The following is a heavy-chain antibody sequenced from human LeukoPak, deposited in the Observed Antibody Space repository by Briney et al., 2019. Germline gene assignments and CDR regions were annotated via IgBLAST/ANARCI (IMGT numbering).Heavy chain of an antibody. J-gene: IGHJ4*02. D-gene: IGHD3-10*01. CDR1: GGSFSGYY. Sequence: PSETLSLTCAVYGGSFSGYYWSWIRQPPGKGLEWIGYIYYSGSTNYNPSLKSRVTISVDTSKNQFSLKLSSVTAADTAVYYCARAGYYYGSGSYHDFDYWGQGTLVTVSS. CDR3: ARAGYYYGSGSYHDFDY. CDR2: IYYSGST. V-gene: IGHV4-59*01.